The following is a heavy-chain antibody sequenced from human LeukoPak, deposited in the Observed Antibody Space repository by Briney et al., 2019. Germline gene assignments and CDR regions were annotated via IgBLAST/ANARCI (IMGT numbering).Heavy chain of an antibody. CDR2: ITANGGRT. V-gene: IGHV3-23*01. Sequence: GGSLRLSCAASGFIFSGYTMNWVRQAPGKGLEWVSGITANGGRTYYADSVKGRFTISRDNSKNTVWLQMVSLRAEDMAVYYCAKDEKPDGRWNIDHWGQGTLVTVSS. D-gene: IGHD1/OR15-1a*01. CDR3: AKDEKPDGRWNIDH. J-gene: IGHJ4*02. CDR1: GFIFSGYT.